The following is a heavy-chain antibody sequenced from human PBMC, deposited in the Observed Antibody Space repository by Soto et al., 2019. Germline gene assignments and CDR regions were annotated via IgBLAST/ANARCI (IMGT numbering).Heavy chain of an antibody. J-gene: IGHJ6*02. Sequence: PGGSLRLSCAASGFTFSSYNMNWVRQAPGKGLEWVSSISSSSSYIYYADSVKGRFTISRDNAKNSLYLQMNSLRAEDTAVYYCARDRYSYYDFWSGSLPYYYFGMDVWGQGTTVTSP. CDR3: ARDRYSYYDFWSGSLPYYYFGMDV. D-gene: IGHD3-3*01. CDR1: GFTFSSYN. V-gene: IGHV3-21*01. CDR2: ISSSSSYI.